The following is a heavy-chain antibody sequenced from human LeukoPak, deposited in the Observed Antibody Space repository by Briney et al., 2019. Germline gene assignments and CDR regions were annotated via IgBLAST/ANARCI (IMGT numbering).Heavy chain of an antibody. CDR1: GYSTSSGYY. V-gene: IGHV4-38-2*01. J-gene: IGHJ4*02. Sequence: SETLSLTCAVSGYSTSSGYYWGWIRQPPGKGLEWIGSIYHSGSTYYNPSRKSRVTISVDTSKNQFSLKLSSVTAADTAVYYCARRLVGANVFDYWGQGTLVTVSS. D-gene: IGHD1-26*01. CDR2: IYHSGST. CDR3: ARRLVGANVFDY.